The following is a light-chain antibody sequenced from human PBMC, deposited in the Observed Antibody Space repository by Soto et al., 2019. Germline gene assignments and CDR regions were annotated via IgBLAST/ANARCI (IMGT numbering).Light chain of an antibody. CDR1: QFINRY. V-gene: IGKV1-39*01. CDR2: SAS. Sequence: DIQMTQSPSSLSASVGDRVTITCRASQFINRYANWYQQKAGKAPKLLISSASGLQSGVPSRFSGSRSGPDFTLTISSLQPEDSATYYYQQSYNPPWPFGQGKTVEVK. J-gene: IGKJ1*01. CDR3: QQSYNPPWP.